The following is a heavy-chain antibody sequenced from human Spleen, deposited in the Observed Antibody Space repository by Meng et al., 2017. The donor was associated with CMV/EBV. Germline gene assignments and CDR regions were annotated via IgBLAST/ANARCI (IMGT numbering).Heavy chain of an antibody. J-gene: IGHJ4*02. CDR3: AKILVTTGRFFDY. CDR2: IDWNGGST. D-gene: IGHD3-10*01. V-gene: IGHV3-20*04. CDR1: GFIFDDHG. Sequence: GESLKISCEASGFIFDDHGMSWVRQAPGKGLEWVSGIDWNGGSTGYADSVKGRSTISRDNAKNSLYLQMNSLRAEDTAIYYCAKILVTTGRFFDYWGQGTLVTVSS.